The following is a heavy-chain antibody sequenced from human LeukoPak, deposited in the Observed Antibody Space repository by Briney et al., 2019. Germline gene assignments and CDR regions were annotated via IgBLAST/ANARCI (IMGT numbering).Heavy chain of an antibody. Sequence: GGSLRLSCAASGFTFSSYWMHWVRQAPGKGLVWVSRINRDGSSTSYADSVKGRFTISRDNSKNTLYLQLNSLRVEDTAIYYCARDLYAFRSCDYWGQGTLVTVSS. V-gene: IGHV3-74*01. J-gene: IGHJ4*02. CDR3: ARDLYAFRSCDY. CDR1: GFTFSSYW. D-gene: IGHD3-16*01. CDR2: INRDGSST.